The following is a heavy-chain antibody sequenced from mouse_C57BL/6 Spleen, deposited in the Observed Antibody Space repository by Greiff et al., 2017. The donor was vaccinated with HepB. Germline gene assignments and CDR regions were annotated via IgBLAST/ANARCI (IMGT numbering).Heavy chain of an antibody. D-gene: IGHD1-2*01. CDR1: GYTFTNYW. V-gene: IGHV1-63*01. CDR2: IYPGGGYT. CDR3: ARRDGLYWYFDV. J-gene: IGHJ1*03. Sequence: VQLQQSGAELVRPGTSVKMSCKASGYTFTNYWIGWAKQRPGHGLEWIGDIYPGGGYTNYNEKFKGKATLTADKSSSTAYMQFSSLTSEDSASYDCARRDGLYWYFDVWGTGTTVTVSS.